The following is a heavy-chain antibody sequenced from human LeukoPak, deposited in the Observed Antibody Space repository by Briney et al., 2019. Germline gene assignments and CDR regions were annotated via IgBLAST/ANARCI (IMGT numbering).Heavy chain of an antibody. CDR1: GFTFSSAW. CDR3: ARHYYHALDV. J-gene: IGHJ6*02. CDR2: VKVDGSEK. V-gene: IGHV3-7*01. D-gene: IGHD3-10*01. Sequence: GSLRLSCAASGFTFSSAWMTWVRQAPGKGLEWVANVKVDGSEKYDVDSVKGRFTISRDNAKNSLFLQMNSLRVEDTAVYYCARHYYHALDVWGQGTTVTVSS.